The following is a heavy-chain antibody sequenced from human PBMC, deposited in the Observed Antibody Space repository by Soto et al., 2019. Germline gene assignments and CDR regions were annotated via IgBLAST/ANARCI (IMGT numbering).Heavy chain of an antibody. J-gene: IGHJ6*02. CDR3: ARTRPLYYDFWSGYYGGGRDYYYYGMDV. Sequence: ASVKVSWKASGYTFNSYDINWVRQATGQRLEWMGWINAGNGNTKYSQKFQGRVTITRDTSASTAYMELSSLRSEDTAVYYCARTRPLYYDFWSGYYGGGRDYYYYGMDVWGQGTTVTVSS. D-gene: IGHD3-3*01. CDR1: GYTFNSYD. CDR2: INAGNGNT. V-gene: IGHV1-3*01.